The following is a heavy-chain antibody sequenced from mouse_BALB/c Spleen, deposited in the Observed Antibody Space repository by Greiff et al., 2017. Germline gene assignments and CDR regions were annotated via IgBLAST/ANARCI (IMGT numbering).Heavy chain of an antibody. J-gene: IGHJ4*01. CDR2: ISSGSSTI. CDR1: GFTFSSFG. Sequence: EVKLVESGGGLVQPGGSRKLSCAASGFTFSSFGMHWVRQAPEKGLEWVGYISSGSSTIYYADTVKGRFTISKDNPKNTLFLQMTSLRSEDAAMYCGARGEHYYAMDYWGQRTSVTVSS. CDR3: ARGEHYYAMDY. V-gene: IGHV5-17*02.